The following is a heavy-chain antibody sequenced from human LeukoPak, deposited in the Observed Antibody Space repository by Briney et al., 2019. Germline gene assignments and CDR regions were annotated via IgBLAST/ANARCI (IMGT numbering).Heavy chain of an antibody. CDR2: ISGSGGST. J-gene: IGHJ4*02. Sequence: GVPLRLSCAVSGFTLSSYAMIWVREAPGKGLEGVSAISGSGGSTYYADPVKGRFTISRDNYKNTLYLQINSLRAEDTAVYYCAKEGTWIQLWLDYWRQGTLVTVSS. CDR1: GFTLSSYA. D-gene: IGHD5-18*01. CDR3: AKEGTWIQLWLDY. V-gene: IGHV3-23*01.